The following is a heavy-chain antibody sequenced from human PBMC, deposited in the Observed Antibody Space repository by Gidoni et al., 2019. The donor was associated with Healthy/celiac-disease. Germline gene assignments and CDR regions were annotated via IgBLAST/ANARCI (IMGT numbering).Heavy chain of an antibody. CDR3: ASLGYCSSTSCYARGGYYYGMDV. CDR2: IYYSGST. CDR1: GGSISSSSYY. J-gene: IGHJ6*04. Sequence: QLQLQESGPGLVKPSENLSLTCTVPGGSISSSSYYWGWIRQPQGKGLEWIGSIYYSGSTYYNPSLKSRVTISVDTSKNQFSLKLSSVTAADTAVYYCASLGYCSSTSCYARGGYYYGMDVWGKGTTVTVSS. D-gene: IGHD2-2*01. V-gene: IGHV4-39*01.